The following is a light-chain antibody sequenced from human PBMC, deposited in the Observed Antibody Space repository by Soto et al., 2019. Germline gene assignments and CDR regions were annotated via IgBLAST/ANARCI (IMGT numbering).Light chain of an antibody. J-gene: IGKJ1*01. V-gene: IGKV3-20*01. CDR3: KQHGFSPIT. CDR2: GAY. Sequence: EIVMTQSPSPLSVSPGETVTFSCRASQSVNSNLAWYRQKPGQAPRLLIYGAYSRATGIPDRFSGSGSGTDFTLTITRLEPEDFAVYYCKQHGFSPITFGQGTKVDIK. CDR1: QSVNSN.